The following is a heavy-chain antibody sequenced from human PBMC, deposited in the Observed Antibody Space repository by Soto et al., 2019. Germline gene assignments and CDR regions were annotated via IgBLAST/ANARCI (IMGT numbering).Heavy chain of an antibody. CDR3: ASFSFWSGYSSSRYYGMDV. Sequence: ESGGGVVQPGRSLRLSCAASGFTFSSYAMHWVRQAPGKGLEWVAVISYDGSNKYYADSVKGRFTISRDNSKNTLYLQMNSLRAEDTAVYYCASFSFWSGYSSSRYYGMDVWGQGTTVTVSS. V-gene: IGHV3-30-3*01. CDR1: GFTFSSYA. J-gene: IGHJ6*02. CDR2: ISYDGSNK. D-gene: IGHD3-3*01.